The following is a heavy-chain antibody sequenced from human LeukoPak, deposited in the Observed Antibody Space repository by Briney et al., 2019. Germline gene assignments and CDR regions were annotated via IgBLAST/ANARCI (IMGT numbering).Heavy chain of an antibody. D-gene: IGHD2-2*01. CDR2: IYYSGST. Sequence: PSETLSLTCTVSGGSISSTIYYWGWIRQPPGKGLEWIGSIYYSGSTYYNPSLTSRVTISVDTSKNQFSLKLNFVTAADTAVYYCARVSYQEGVDYWGQGTLVTVSS. V-gene: IGHV4-39*07. CDR1: GGSISSTIYY. CDR3: ARVSYQEGVDY. J-gene: IGHJ4*02.